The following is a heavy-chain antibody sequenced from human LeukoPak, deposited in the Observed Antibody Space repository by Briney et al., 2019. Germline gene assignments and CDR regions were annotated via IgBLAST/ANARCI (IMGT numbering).Heavy chain of an antibody. D-gene: IGHD6-6*01. V-gene: IGHV3-30*04. J-gene: IGHJ6*03. Sequence: HPGGSLRLSCAASGFTFSSYAMHWVRQAPGKGLEWVAVISYDGSNKYYADSVKGRFTISRDNSKNTLYLQMNSLRAEDTAVYYCARDEQLVGRAPYYYYMDVWGKGTTVTVSS. CDR2: ISYDGSNK. CDR1: GFTFSSYA. CDR3: ARDEQLVGRAPYYYYMDV.